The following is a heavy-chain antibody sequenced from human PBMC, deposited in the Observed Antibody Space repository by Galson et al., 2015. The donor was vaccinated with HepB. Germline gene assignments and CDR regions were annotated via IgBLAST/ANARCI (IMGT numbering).Heavy chain of an antibody. CDR2: IGSSSSPR. CDR3: ARGGRQWLAYDAFDI. J-gene: IGHJ3*02. D-gene: IGHD6-19*01. V-gene: IGHV3-48*02. Sequence: SLRLSCAASGFTFSSYIMNWVRQAPGKGLEWVSYIGSSSSPRYYADSVKGRFTISRDNAKNSLYLQMNSLRDEDAAVYYCARGGRQWLAYDAFDIWGQGTMVTVSS. CDR1: GFTFSSYI.